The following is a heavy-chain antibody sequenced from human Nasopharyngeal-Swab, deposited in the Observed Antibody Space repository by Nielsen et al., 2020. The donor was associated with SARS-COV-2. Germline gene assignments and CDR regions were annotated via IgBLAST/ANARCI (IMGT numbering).Heavy chain of an antibody. CDR2: VYTSGST. Sequence: SETLSPTCSVSGGSISGYFLSWIPQPAGEGLEGNGRVYTSGSTNYNPSLKSRVTISIDMSKNQFSLELRSVTAADTAFYYCARSGTTKYGLDVWGQGTTVIVSS. CDR3: ARSGTTKYGLDV. D-gene: IGHD1-1*01. J-gene: IGHJ6*01. V-gene: IGHV4-4*07. CDR1: GGSISGYF.